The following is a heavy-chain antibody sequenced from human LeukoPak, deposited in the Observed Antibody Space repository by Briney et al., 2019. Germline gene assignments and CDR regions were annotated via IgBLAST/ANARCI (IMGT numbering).Heavy chain of an antibody. CDR2: ISSNGGST. D-gene: IGHD3-22*01. Sequence: GGSLRLSCAASGFTFSSYAMHWVRQAPGKGLEYVSAISSNGGSTYYANSVKGRFTISRDNSKNTLHLQMGSLRAEDMAVYYCAKPARYYDSSGYSLDYWGQGTLVTVSS. CDR3: AKPARYYDSSGYSLDY. V-gene: IGHV3-64*01. CDR1: GFTFSSYA. J-gene: IGHJ4*02.